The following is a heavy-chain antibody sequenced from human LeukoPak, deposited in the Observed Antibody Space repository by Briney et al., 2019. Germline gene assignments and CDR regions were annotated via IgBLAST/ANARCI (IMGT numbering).Heavy chain of an antibody. D-gene: IGHD3-10*01. CDR3: AKDKKAYYYGSGSFNWFDP. CDR1: GFTFDDYA. V-gene: IGHV3-9*01. J-gene: IGHJ5*02. Sequence: PGGSLRLSCAASGFTFDDYAMHWVRQAPGKGLEWVSGISWNSGSIGYADSVKGRFTISRDNAKNSLYLQMNSLRAEDTALYYCAKDKKAYYYGSGSFNWFDPWGQGTLVTVSS. CDR2: ISWNSGSI.